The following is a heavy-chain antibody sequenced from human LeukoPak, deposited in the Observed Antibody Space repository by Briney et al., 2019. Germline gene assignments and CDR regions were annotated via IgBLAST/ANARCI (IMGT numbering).Heavy chain of an antibody. Sequence: SVKVSCKASGGTFSSYAISWVRQAPGQGLEWMGGIIPIFGTANYAQKFQGRVTITADKSTSTAYMELSSLRSEDTAVYYCARGIAAAGTFYYYMDVWGKGTTVIISS. D-gene: IGHD6-13*01. J-gene: IGHJ6*03. CDR3: ARGIAAAGTFYYYMDV. CDR1: GGTFSSYA. CDR2: IIPIFGTA. V-gene: IGHV1-69*06.